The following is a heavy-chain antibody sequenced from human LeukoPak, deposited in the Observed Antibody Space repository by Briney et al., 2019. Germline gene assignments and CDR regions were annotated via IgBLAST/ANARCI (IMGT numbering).Heavy chain of an antibody. CDR1: GFTFKSYD. CDR2: IGTAGDT. V-gene: IGHV3-13*01. J-gene: IGHJ4*02. CDR3: ARGGRGSSWFDN. Sequence: GGSLRLSCAASGFTFKSYDMHWVRQAAGDGLEWVSAIGTAGDTYYPGSVKGRFTISRENAKNSLYLQMNSLRAGDTAVYYCARGGRGSSWFDNWGQGTLVTVSS. D-gene: IGHD6-13*01.